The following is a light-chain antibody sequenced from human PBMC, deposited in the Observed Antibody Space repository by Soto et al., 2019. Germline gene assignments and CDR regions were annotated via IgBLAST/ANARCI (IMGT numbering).Light chain of an antibody. Sequence: SPGTVSWSKGEKANLSCRASQSVSSSYLAWYQQKPGQAPRLLIYGASSRATGIPDRFSGSGSGTEFTLTISILQSEDFAVYYCQPYNNWPRMTFGQGTKVDIK. J-gene: IGKJ1*01. V-gene: IGKV3D-15*03. CDR1: QSVSSSY. CDR2: GAS. CDR3: QPYNNWPRMT.